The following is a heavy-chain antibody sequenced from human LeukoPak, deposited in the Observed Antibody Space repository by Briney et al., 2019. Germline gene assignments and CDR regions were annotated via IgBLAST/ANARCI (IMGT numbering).Heavy chain of an antibody. CDR3: ARNHWNYEGVFDS. V-gene: IGHV4-39*07. J-gene: IGHJ4*02. Sequence: PSETLSLTCTVSGGSISSSSYYWGWIRQPPGKGLGWIGSIYYSGNTNYNPSLKSRVTISVATSKDQFSLKLTSVTPADTAVYYCARNHWNYEGVFDSWGQGTLVTVSS. CDR1: GGSISSSSYY. D-gene: IGHD1-7*01. CDR2: IYYSGNT.